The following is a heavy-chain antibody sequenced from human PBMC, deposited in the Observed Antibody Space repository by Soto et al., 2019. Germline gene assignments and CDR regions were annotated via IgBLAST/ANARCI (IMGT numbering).Heavy chain of an antibody. CDR1: VGSISSGDYY. V-gene: IGHV4-30-4*01. J-gene: IGHJ4*02. D-gene: IGHD4-17*01. Sequence: SETLSLTCTVSVGSISSGDYYWSWIRQPPGKGLEWIGYIYYGGSTYYNPSLKSRVTISVDTSKNQFSLKLSSVTAADTAVYYCARTRRDYGDYGYWGQGTLVTV. CDR2: IYYGGST. CDR3: ARTRRDYGDYGY.